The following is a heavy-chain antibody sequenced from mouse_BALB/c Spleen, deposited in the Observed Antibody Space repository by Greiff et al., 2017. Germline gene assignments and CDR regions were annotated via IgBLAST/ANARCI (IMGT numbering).Heavy chain of an antibody. Sequence: VKLMESGAELMKPGASVKISCKATGYTFSSYWIEWVKQRPGHGLEWIGEILPGSGSTNYNEKFKGKATFTADTSSNTAYMQLSSLTSEDSAVYYCARVTTVVAPMDYWGQGTSVTVSS. CDR3: ARVTTVVAPMDY. V-gene: IGHV1-9*01. D-gene: IGHD1-1*01. CDR2: ILPGSGST. CDR1: GYTFSSYW. J-gene: IGHJ4*01.